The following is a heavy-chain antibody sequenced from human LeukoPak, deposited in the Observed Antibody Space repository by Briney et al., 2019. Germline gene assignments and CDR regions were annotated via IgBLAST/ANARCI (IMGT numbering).Heavy chain of an antibody. V-gene: IGHV1-69*06. D-gene: IGHD6-13*01. CDR3: ERVAAPGNRFWFDP. CDR2: IIPMFGTP. CDR1: GYTFSNYA. Sequence: ASVKLSCKASGYTFSNYAFSWVRQAPGQGLEWMGSIIPMFGTPNNAQKFQDRVTITADKSTNTAYMEVSSVRSEDTAVYYCERVAAPGNRFWFDPWGQGTLVTVSS. J-gene: IGHJ5*02.